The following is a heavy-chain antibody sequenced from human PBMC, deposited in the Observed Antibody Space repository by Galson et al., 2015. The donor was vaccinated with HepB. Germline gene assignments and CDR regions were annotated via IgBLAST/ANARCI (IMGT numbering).Heavy chain of an antibody. Sequence: SLRLSCAASGFTFSSYAMSWVRQAPGKGLEWVSAISGSGGSTYYADSVKGRFTISRDNSKNTLYLQMNSLRAEDTAVYYCAKSGPRSQGGGGGGPRFLEWLYGGYYYYYMDVWGKGTTVTVSS. J-gene: IGHJ6*03. CDR2: ISGSGGST. CDR1: GFTFSSYA. D-gene: IGHD3-3*01. CDR3: AKSGPRSQGGGGGGPRFLEWLYGGYYYYYMDV. V-gene: IGHV3-23*01.